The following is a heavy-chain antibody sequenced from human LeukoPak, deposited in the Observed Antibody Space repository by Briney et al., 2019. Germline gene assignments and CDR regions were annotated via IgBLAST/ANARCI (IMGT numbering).Heavy chain of an antibody. CDR3: ARATRIVVVITSGFDY. J-gene: IGHJ4*02. D-gene: IGHD3-22*01. CDR2: INPKNGDT. CDR1: GYSFTGYY. V-gene: IGHV1-2*02. Sequence: ASVKVSCKASGYSFTGYYMHWVRQAPGQGLEYMGWINPKNGDTKYAQKFQGRVTMTRDTSTSAAYMELSRLRSDDTAVYYCARATRIVVVITSGFDYWGQGTLVTVSS.